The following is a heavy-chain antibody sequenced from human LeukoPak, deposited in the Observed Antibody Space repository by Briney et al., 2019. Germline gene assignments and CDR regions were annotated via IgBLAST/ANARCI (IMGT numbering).Heavy chain of an antibody. CDR3: APLDY. V-gene: IGHV3-7*01. CDR2: IKDDGSEK. CDR1: GFNFKYYW. Sequence: PGGSLRLSCAASGFNFKYYWMSWVRQAPGKGLEWVANIKDDGSEKYYVDSVKGRFTISRDNAKNSLYLQMNSLRVEDTAVYFWAPLDYWGQGTLVTVSS. J-gene: IGHJ4*02.